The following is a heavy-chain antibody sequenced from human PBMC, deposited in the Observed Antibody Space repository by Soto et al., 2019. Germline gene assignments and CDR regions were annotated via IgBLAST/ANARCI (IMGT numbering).Heavy chain of an antibody. CDR1: GGSISSSSYY. CDR3: ATPHKFGYYYYMDV. CDR2: IYYSGST. J-gene: IGHJ6*03. D-gene: IGHD3-10*01. V-gene: IGHV4-39*01. Sequence: SETLSLTCTVSGGSISSSSYYWGWIRQPPGKGLEWIGSIYYSGSTYYNPSLKSRVTISVDTSKNQFSLKLSSVTAADTAVYYCATPHKFGYYYYMDVWGKGTTVTVSS.